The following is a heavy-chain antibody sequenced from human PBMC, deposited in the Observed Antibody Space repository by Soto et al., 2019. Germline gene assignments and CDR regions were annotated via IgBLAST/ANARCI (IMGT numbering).Heavy chain of an antibody. CDR1: GGTFSSYA. D-gene: IGHD3-22*01. J-gene: IGHJ6*02. CDR2: IIPIFGTA. Sequence: GASVKVSCKASGGTFSSYAISWVRQAPGQGLEWMGGIIPIFGTANYAQKFQGRVTITADESTSTAYMELSSLRSEDTAVYYCARVEYYDSSGSPYGMDVWGQGTTVTVSS. CDR3: ARVEYYDSSGSPYGMDV. V-gene: IGHV1-69*13.